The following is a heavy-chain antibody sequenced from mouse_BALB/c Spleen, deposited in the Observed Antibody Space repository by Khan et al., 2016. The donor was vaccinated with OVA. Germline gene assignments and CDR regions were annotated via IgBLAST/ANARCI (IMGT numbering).Heavy chain of an antibody. CDR3: ARNYGYYFGD. J-gene: IGHJ2*01. CDR1: GFTFSSFG. V-gene: IGHV5-17*02. CDR2: ISSGSHTI. Sequence: EVELVESGGGLVQPGGSRKLSCAASGFTFSSFGMHWVRQAPEKGLEWVAYISSGSHTIYYADTLKGRFTISRDNPKNTLFLQMTSLRSEEADMYFSARNYGYYFGDWGQGTTLTVSS. D-gene: IGHD1-2*01.